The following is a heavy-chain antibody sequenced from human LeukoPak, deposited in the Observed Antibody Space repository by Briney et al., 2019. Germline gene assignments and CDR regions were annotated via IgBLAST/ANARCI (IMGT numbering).Heavy chain of an antibody. Sequence: PGGSLRLSCAASGFTFSDYYMSWVRQAPGKGLEWVANIKQGGREKYYVDSVKGRFTISRDNAKNSLYLQMSSLRAEDTAVYYCARVSRSSSSFTFDSWGQGTLVTVSS. D-gene: IGHD6-6*01. CDR1: GFTFSDYY. CDR3: ARVSRSSSSFTFDS. J-gene: IGHJ4*02. V-gene: IGHV3-7*01. CDR2: IKQGGREK.